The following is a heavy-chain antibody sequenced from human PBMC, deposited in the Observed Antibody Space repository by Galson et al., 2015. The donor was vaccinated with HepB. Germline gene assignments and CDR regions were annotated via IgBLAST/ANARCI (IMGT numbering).Heavy chain of an antibody. Sequence: SLRLSCAASGFTFSSYAMSWVRQAPGKGLEWVSAISGSGGSTYYADSVKGRFTISRDNSKNTLYLQMNSLRAEDTAVYYCARDSGRDNIAAAGWGYYYYYGMDVWGQGTTVTVSS. D-gene: IGHD6-13*01. CDR2: ISGSGGST. V-gene: IGHV3-23*01. CDR3: ARDSGRDNIAAAGWGYYYYYGMDV. CDR1: GFTFSSYA. J-gene: IGHJ6*02.